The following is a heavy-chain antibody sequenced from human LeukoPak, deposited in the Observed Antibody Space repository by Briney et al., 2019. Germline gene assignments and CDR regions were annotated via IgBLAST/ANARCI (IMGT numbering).Heavy chain of an antibody. CDR3: ARGGTPVFYYYMDV. CDR2: INPNSGGT. V-gene: IGHV1-2*02. J-gene: IGHJ2*01. D-gene: IGHD5/OR15-5a*01. Sequence: ASVKVSCKASGYTFTGYFMNWVRQAPGQGLEWMGWINPNSGGTNYAQKFQGRVTMTRDTSISTAYMELSKLRSDDTAVYYCARGGTPVFYYYMDVWGRGTLVTVSS. CDR1: GYTFTGYF.